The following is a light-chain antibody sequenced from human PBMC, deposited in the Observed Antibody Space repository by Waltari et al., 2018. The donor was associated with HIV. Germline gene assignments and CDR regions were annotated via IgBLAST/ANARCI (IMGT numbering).Light chain of an antibody. CDR1: SSDVGGYNS. CDR3: SSSTNSSPVV. V-gene: IGLV2-14*01. CDR2: EVS. J-gene: IGLJ3*02. Sequence: QSALTQPASVSGSPGQSITISCTGTSSDVGGYNSVSWYQHHPGEAPRLMIYEVSNRPSGSSNRFSGSKSGNTASLTISGLQAEDEADYFCSSSTNSSPVVFGGGTKLTGL.